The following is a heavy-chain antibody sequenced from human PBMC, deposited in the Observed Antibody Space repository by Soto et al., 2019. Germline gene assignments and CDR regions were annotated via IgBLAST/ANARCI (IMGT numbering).Heavy chain of an antibody. CDR2: MNPNSGNT. D-gene: IGHD6-13*01. CDR3: ARRVYSSSWYYYYYYGMDV. Sequence: ASVKVSCKASGYTFTSYDINWVRQATGQGLERMGWMNPNSGNTGYAQKFQGRVTMTRNTSISTAYMELSSLRSEDTAVYYCARRVYSSSWYYYYYYGMDVWGQGTTVTVSS. J-gene: IGHJ6*02. V-gene: IGHV1-8*01. CDR1: GYTFTSYD.